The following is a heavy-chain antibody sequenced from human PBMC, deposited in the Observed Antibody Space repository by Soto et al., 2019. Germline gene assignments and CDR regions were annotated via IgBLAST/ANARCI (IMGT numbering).Heavy chain of an antibody. CDR2: MNPNSGNT. J-gene: IGHJ4*02. CDR1: GYTFTSYD. V-gene: IGHV1-8*01. D-gene: IGHD6-19*01. CDR3: ARYWSSGWFDY. Sequence: ASVKVYCKASGYTFTSYDINWVRQASGQGLEWMGWMNPNSGNTGYARKFQGRVTMTRNTSISTAYMELSSLRSEDTAVYYCARYWSSGWFDYWGQGTLVTVSS.